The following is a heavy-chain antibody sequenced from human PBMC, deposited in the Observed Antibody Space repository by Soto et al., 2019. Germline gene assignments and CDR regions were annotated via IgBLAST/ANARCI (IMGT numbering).Heavy chain of an antibody. CDR2: ISAYNGNT. Sequence: ASVKVSCKASGYSFTSYGISWVRQAPGQGLEWMGWISAYNGNTNYAQKLQGRVTMTTDTSTSTAFMELRSLRSDDTAVYYCARIWLTGPTDYFDYWGQGVLVTVSS. CDR1: GYSFTSYG. V-gene: IGHV1-18*01. J-gene: IGHJ4*02. D-gene: IGHD1-20*01. CDR3: ARIWLTGPTDYFDY.